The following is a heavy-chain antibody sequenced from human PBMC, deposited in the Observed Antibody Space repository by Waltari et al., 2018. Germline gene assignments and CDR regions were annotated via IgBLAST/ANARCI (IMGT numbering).Heavy chain of an antibody. CDR3: ATATQTGRLENTDY. V-gene: IGHV3-15*01. CDR2: IKTRAEGVTV. D-gene: IGHD1-1*01. Sequence: EVQLVESGGGLVKHGWSLRLSCAASGFTFNTDWMTWVRRAPGRGLEWVGRIKTRAEGVTVDYAAPLKGRFAVSRDDSKNTVYLEMSGLRTEDSGMYYCATATQTGRLENTDYWGQGTLVTVS. CDR1: GFTFNTDW. J-gene: IGHJ4*02.